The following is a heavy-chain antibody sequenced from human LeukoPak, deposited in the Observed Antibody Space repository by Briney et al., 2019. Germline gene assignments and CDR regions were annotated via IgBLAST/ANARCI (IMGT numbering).Heavy chain of an antibody. J-gene: IGHJ4*02. Sequence: SETLSLTCTVSGGSISSYYWSWIRQPPGKGLEWIGYIYYSGSTNCNPSLKSRVTISVDTSKNQFSLKLSSVTAADTAVYYCASGSYYGDYWGQGTLVTVSS. CDR3: ASGSYYGDY. D-gene: IGHD1-26*01. CDR2: IYYSGST. CDR1: GGSISSYY. V-gene: IGHV4-59*01.